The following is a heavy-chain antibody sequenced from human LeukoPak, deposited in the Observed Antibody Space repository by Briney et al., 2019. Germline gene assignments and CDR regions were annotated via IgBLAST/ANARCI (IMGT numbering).Heavy chain of an antibody. CDR2: INHSERT. V-gene: IGHV4-34*01. CDR3: ARHSRGDDILT. CDR1: GGSFSAYY. Sequence: SETLSLTCGVYGGSFSAYYWGWIRQPPGKGLEWIGDINHSERTNYNPSLKSRVTISVDTSKNHFSLKLTSVTAADTAVYYCARHSRGDDILTWGQGTLVTVSS. D-gene: IGHD3-9*01. J-gene: IGHJ4*02.